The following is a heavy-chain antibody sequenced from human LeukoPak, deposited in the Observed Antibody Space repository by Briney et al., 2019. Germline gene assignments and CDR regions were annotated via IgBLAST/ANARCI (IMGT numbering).Heavy chain of an antibody. CDR1: GGSISSYC. Sequence: SETPSLTCTVSGGSISSYCLSWIRQAPGHGLDWIGYICSGASTTYSPSFKSRVTISADTSKNQFSLELRSVTPADTAVYYCARESWGSLTYWSQGTLVTVSS. D-gene: IGHD3-16*01. CDR3: ARESWGSLTY. J-gene: IGHJ4*02. V-gene: IGHV4-59*01. CDR2: ICSGAST.